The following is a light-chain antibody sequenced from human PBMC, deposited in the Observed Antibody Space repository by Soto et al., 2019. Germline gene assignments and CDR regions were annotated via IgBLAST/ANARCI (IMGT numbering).Light chain of an antibody. V-gene: IGLV1-36*01. Sequence: QSVLTQPPSVSGAPRQRVTISCSGSSSNIGSNAVNWYQQFPGKAPKLLIYYDDLLASGVCARFSGSKSGTSASLAISGLQSEDEADYYCAAWDDSTKSHVFGTGTKVTVL. CDR1: SSNIGSNA. J-gene: IGLJ1*01. CDR3: AAWDDSTKSHV. CDR2: YDD.